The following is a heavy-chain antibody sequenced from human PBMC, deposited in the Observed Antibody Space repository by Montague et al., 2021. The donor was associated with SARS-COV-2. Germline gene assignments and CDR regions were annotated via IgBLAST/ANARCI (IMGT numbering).Heavy chain of an antibody. CDR1: GGSISSTTYR. D-gene: IGHD4-17*01. V-gene: IGHV4-39*01. CDR2: ISYSGTT. J-gene: IGHJ5*02. CDR3: ARHYGSSLVA. Sequence: SETLSLTCTVSGGSISSTTYRWGWIRQPPGKGLEWIGIISYSGTTFYNPSLKSRLSMSVDTPKSQFSLNRSSVTAADTAVYYCARHYGSSLVAWGQGILVAVSS.